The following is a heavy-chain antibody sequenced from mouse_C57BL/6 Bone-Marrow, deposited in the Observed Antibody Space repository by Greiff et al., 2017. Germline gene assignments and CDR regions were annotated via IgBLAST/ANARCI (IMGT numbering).Heavy chain of an antibody. CDR3: ARRWLLPYAMDY. V-gene: IGHV5-17*01. Sequence: DVMLVESGGGLVKPGGSLKLSCAASGFTFSDYGMNWVRQAPEKGLEWVAYISSGSSTIYYADTVKGRFTISRDNAQNTLFLQMTRLRSEDTAMYYCARRWLLPYAMDYWGQGTSVTVSS. D-gene: IGHD2-3*01. CDR1: GFTFSDYG. CDR2: ISSGSSTI. J-gene: IGHJ4*01.